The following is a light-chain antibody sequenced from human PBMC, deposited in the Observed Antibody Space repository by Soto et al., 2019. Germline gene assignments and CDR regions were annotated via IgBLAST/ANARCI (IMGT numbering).Light chain of an antibody. CDR2: GAS. Sequence: EIVLTQSPGTLSLSPGERATLSCRASQSVSSRYLVWYQQKPGQAPMLLIYGASSRATGIPDRFSGSGSGTDFTLTISRLEPEDFAVYYCQQYGRSPGTFGQGTKVEIK. CDR1: QSVSSRY. CDR3: QQYGRSPGT. V-gene: IGKV3-20*01. J-gene: IGKJ1*01.